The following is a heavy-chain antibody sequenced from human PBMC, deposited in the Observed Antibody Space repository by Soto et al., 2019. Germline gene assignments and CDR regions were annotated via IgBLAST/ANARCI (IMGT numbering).Heavy chain of an antibody. J-gene: IGHJ6*02. CDR3: ASRGRGYLERIRGVGPYYYSGMDV. V-gene: IGHV1-69*06. D-gene: IGHD1-1*01. CDR2: IIPIFGTA. Sequence: QVQLVQSGAEVKKPGSSVKVSCKASGGTFSSYAISWVRQAPGQGLEWMGGIIPIFGTANYAQKFQGRVTITADKSTSTAYMGLSSLRSEDTAVYYCASRGRGYLERIRGVGPYYYSGMDVWGQGTTVTVSS. CDR1: GGTFSSYA.